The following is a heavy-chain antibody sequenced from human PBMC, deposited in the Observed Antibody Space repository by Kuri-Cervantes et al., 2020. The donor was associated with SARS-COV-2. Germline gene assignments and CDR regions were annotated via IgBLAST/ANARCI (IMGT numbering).Heavy chain of an antibody. Sequence: SCAVSGYSISSSNWWGWIRQPPGKGLAWIGYIYYSGSTYYNPSLKSRVTISVDTSKNQFSLKLSSVTAADTAVYYCARLSSIAAPTDYWGQGTLVTVSS. CDR3: ARLSSIAAPTDY. CDR2: IYYSGST. V-gene: IGHV4-28*01. CDR1: GYSISSSNW. D-gene: IGHD6-6*01. J-gene: IGHJ4*02.